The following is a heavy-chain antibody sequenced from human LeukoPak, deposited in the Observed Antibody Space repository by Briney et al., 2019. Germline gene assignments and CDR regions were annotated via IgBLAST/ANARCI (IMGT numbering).Heavy chain of an antibody. CDR1: GGSISSSSYY. V-gene: IGHV4-39*07. CDR3: GRERWELLDRDY. Sequence: SETLSLTCTVSGGSISSSSYYWGWIRQPPGKGLEWIGSIYYSGSTYYNPSLKSRVTISVDTSKNQFSLKLSSVTAADTAVYYCGRERWELLDRDYWGQGTLVTVSS. CDR2: IYYSGST. J-gene: IGHJ4*02. D-gene: IGHD1-26*01.